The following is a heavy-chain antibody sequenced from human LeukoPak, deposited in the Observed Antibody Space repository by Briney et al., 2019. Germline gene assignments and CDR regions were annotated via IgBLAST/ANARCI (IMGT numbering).Heavy chain of an antibody. J-gene: IGHJ6*03. CDR1: GGSISSGDYY. CDR2: IYYSGST. CDR3: ARGNYGYYYYYYYMDV. Sequence: KPSETLSLTCTVSGGSISSGDYYWSWIRQPPGKGLEWIGYIYYSGSTYYNPSLKSRVTISVDTSKNQFSLKLSSVTAADTAVYYCARGNYGYYYYYYYMDVWGKGTTVTVSS. D-gene: IGHD5-18*01. V-gene: IGHV4-30-4*02.